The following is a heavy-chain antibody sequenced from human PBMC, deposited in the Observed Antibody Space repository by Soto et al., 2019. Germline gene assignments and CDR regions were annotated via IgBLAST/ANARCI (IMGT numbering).Heavy chain of an antibody. CDR2: IYYSGST. CDR1: GGSISSYY. CDR3: VSQVHGIAIDFDK. J-gene: IGHJ4*02. D-gene: IGHD2-21*01. V-gene: IGHV4-59*08. Sequence: SETLSLTCTVSGGSISSYYWSWIRQPQGKGLEWIGYIYYSGSTNYNPSLKSRVTISVDTSKKQFSLDLSSVTAADTAVYYCVSQVHGIAIDFDKWCPGALVTISS.